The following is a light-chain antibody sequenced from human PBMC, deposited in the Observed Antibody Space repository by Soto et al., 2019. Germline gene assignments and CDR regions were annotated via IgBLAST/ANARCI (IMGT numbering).Light chain of an antibody. V-gene: IGLV3-22*01. CDR1: VRGENY. CDR3: LSGDEDNV. CDR2: EES. J-gene: IGLJ1*01. Sequence: SYELAQVPSVSVSPGQTARITWSGDVRGENYADWHQQKPGQAPELVIYEESELYPGIPERFSGSTSGNTTTLTISRVLTEDETDYYCLSGDEDNVFGTGTKVTVL.